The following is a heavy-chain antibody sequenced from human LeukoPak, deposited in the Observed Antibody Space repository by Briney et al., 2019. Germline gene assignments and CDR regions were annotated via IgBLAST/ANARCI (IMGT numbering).Heavy chain of an antibody. Sequence: PPETLSLTCTVSGGSISSGDYYWSWIRQPPGKGLEWIGYIYYSGSTYYNPSLKSRVTISVDTSKNQFSLKLSSVTAADTAVYYCARVLIYGDYLYYYYMDVWAKGPRSPSP. CDR2: IYYSGST. D-gene: IGHD4-17*01. V-gene: IGHV4-30-4*08. J-gene: IGHJ6*03. CDR1: GGSISSGDYY. CDR3: ARVLIYGDYLYYYYMDV.